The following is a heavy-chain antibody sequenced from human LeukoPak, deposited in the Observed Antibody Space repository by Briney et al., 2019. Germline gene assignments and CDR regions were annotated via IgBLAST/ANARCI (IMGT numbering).Heavy chain of an antibody. Sequence: PSETLSLTCTVSGGSISSYYWSWIRQPPGKGQEWIGYIYYSGSTNYNPSLKSRVTISVDTSKNQFSLKLSSVTAADTAVYYCARRIIAAAAPYMDVWGKGTTVTVSS. CDR3: ARRIIAAAAPYMDV. J-gene: IGHJ6*03. D-gene: IGHD6-13*01. CDR2: IYYSGST. V-gene: IGHV4-59*08. CDR1: GGSISSYY.